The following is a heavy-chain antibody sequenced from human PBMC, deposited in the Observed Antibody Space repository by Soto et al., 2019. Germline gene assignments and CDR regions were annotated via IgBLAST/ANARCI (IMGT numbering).Heavy chain of an antibody. Sequence: GASLNVSCKASGYPFTSYGITWVPRAPGQGLECMGWISAHNGNTNYAQKLQGRVTITTDTSTSTTYMELRSLRCDDTAVYYCAREIAIFGVDKGNFYYYGMDDWGQGIMVTVSS. J-gene: IGHJ6*02. D-gene: IGHD3-3*01. CDR1: GYPFTSYG. CDR2: ISAHNGNT. V-gene: IGHV1-18*04. CDR3: AREIAIFGVDKGNFYYYGMDD.